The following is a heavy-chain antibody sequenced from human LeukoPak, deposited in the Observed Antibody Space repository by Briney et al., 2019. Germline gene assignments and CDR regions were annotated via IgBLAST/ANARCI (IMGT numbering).Heavy chain of an antibody. CDR3: ARAAMDTAMIYYFDY. V-gene: IGHV3-30*01. CDR2: ISYDGSNK. CDR1: GFTFSSYA. Sequence: GGSLRLSCAASGFTFSSYAMHWVRQAPGKGLEWVAVISYDGSNKYYADPVKGRFTISRDNSKNTLYLQMNSLRAEDTAVYYCARAAMDTAMIYYFDYWGQGTLVTVSS. J-gene: IGHJ4*02. D-gene: IGHD5-18*01.